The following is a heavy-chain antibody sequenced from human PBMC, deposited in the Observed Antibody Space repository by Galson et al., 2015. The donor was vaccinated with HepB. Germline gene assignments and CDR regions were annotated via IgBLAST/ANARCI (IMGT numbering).Heavy chain of an antibody. D-gene: IGHD6-13*01. CDR2: ISGSGGST. V-gene: IGHV3-23*01. CDR3: AKHRNSWYYFDY. Sequence: SLRLSCAASGFTFSSCAMSWVRRAPGKGLEWVSAISGSGGSTYYADSVKGRFTISRDNSKNTLYLQMSSLRAKDTAVYYCAKHRNSWYYFDYWGQGTLVTVSS. CDR1: GFTFSSCA. J-gene: IGHJ4*02.